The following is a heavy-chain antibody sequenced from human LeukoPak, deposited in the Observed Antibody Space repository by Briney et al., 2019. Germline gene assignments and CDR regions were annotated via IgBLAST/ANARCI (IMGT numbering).Heavy chain of an antibody. CDR3: ARVSSSAGGYFDY. CDR2: MNPNSGNT. J-gene: IGHJ4*02. CDR1: GYTFTSYD. V-gene: IGHV1-8*03. Sequence: ASVKVSCKASGYTFTSYDINWVRQATGQGLEWMGWMNPNSGNTGYAQKFQGRVTITRNTSISTAYMELSSLRSEDTAVYYCARVSSSAGGYFDYWGQGTLVTVSS. D-gene: IGHD6-6*01.